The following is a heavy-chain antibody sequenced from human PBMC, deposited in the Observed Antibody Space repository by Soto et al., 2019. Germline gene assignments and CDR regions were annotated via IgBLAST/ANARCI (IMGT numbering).Heavy chain of an antibody. CDR3: ARPDSGWYRTTWLDP. CDR2: INPNSGGT. V-gene: IGHV1-2*02. Sequence: GASVKVSCKASGYTFTGYYMHWVRQAPGQGLEWMGWINPNSGGTNYAQKFQGRVTMTRDTSISTAYMELSRLRSDDTAVYYCARPDSGWYRTTWLDPWGRGTLVPVFS. D-gene: IGHD6-19*01. J-gene: IGHJ5*02. CDR1: GYTFTGYY.